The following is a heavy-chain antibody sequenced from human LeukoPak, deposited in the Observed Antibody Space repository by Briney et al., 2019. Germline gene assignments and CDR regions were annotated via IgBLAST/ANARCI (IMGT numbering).Heavy chain of an antibody. CDR1: GGSISSYY. CDR2: IYYSGST. J-gene: IGHJ4*02. V-gene: IGHV4-59*08. Sequence: PSETLSLTRTVSGGSISSYYWSWIRQPPGKGLEWIGYIYYSGSTNYNPSLKSRVTISVDTSKNQFSLKLSSVTAADTAVYYCARHVGYSYGYPDYWGQGTLVTVSS. CDR3: ARHVGYSYGYPDY. D-gene: IGHD5-18*01.